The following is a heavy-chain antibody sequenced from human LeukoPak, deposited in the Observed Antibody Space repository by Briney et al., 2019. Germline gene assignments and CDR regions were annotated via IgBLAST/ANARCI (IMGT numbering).Heavy chain of an antibody. CDR3: ARDPTDFWSGYYTAYYFDY. CDR1: GFTLSSYW. CDR2: IKQDGSEK. J-gene: IGHJ4*02. Sequence: GGSLGLSCAASGFTLSSYWMSWVRQAPGKGLEWVANIKQDGSEKYYVDSVKGRFTISRDNAKNSLYLQMNSLRAEDTAVYYCARDPTDFWSGYYTAYYFDYWGQGTLVTVSS. V-gene: IGHV3-7*01. D-gene: IGHD3-3*01.